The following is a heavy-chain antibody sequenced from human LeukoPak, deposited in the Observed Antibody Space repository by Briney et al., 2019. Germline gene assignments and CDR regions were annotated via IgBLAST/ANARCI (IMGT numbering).Heavy chain of an antibody. CDR2: ISGSGGST. CDR1: GFTFSIYA. D-gene: IGHD2-15*01. Sequence: GGSLRLSRAASGFTFSIYAMSWVRQAPGRGLEWVSAISGSGGSTYYADSVKGRFTTSRDNSKNTLYLQMNSLRAEDTAVYYCAKGPCSGGSCYGHGAFDIWGQGTMVTVSS. V-gene: IGHV3-23*01. CDR3: AKGPCSGGSCYGHGAFDI. J-gene: IGHJ3*02.